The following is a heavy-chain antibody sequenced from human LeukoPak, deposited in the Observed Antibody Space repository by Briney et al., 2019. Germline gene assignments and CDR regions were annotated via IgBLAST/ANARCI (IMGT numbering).Heavy chain of an antibody. Sequence: GASVKVSCKASGYTFTSYGISWVRQAPGQGLEWMGWISAYNGNTNYAQKLQGRVTMTTDTSTSTAYMELRSLRSDDTAVYYCARDNRLWFGELGSWFDPWGQGTLVTVSS. D-gene: IGHD3-10*01. J-gene: IGHJ5*02. CDR3: ARDNRLWFGELGSWFDP. CDR1: GYTFTSYG. CDR2: ISAYNGNT. V-gene: IGHV1-18*01.